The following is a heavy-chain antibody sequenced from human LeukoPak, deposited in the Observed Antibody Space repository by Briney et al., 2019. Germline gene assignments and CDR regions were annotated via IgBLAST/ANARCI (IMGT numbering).Heavy chain of an antibody. V-gene: IGHV3-30*18. CDR3: AKNPGAFDS. CDR2: ISYDGSNK. CDR1: GFTFSSYG. J-gene: IGHJ3*02. Sequence: GGSLRLSCAASGFTFSSYGMHWVRQAPGKGLEWVAVISYDGSNKYYADSVKGRFTISRDNSKNTLYLQMNSLRAEDTAVYYCAKNPGAFDSWGQGTMVTVSS.